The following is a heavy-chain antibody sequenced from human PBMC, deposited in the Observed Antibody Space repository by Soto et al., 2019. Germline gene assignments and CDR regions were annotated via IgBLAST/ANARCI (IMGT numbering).Heavy chain of an antibody. D-gene: IGHD3-16*01. Sequence: QVQLVQSGAEVKTPGASVMVSCKASGFTFTDYGISWVRQAPGQGLEWMGWIAAYTGYTNYAQNLQGRVTMTTDTSTTTAYMDLRSLRSDDTAVYYCAGDRLGGDYYYNGLDVWGQGTTVTVSS. CDR2: IAAYTGYT. CDR1: GFTFTDYG. V-gene: IGHV1-18*01. J-gene: IGHJ6*02. CDR3: AGDRLGGDYYYNGLDV.